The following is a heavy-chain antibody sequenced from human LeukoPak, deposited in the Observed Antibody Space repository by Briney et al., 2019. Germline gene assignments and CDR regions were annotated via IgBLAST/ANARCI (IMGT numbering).Heavy chain of an antibody. J-gene: IGHJ6*02. D-gene: IGHD3-22*01. CDR3: ARDSYDSVFRARHYYYGMDV. V-gene: IGHV3-11*01. CDR1: GFTFSDYY. CDR2: ISSSGSTI. Sequence: PGGSLRLSCAASGFTFSDYYMSWIRQAPGRGLEWVSYISSSGSTIYYADSVKGRFTISRDNAKNSLYLQMNSLRAEDTAVYYCARDSYDSVFRARHYYYGMDVWGQGTTVTVSS.